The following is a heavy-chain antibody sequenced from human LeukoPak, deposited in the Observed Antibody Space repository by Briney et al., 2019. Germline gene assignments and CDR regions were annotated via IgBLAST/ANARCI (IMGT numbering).Heavy chain of an antibody. J-gene: IGHJ6*03. Sequence: GASVKVSCKASGYTFTGYYMHWVRQAPGQGLEWMGWINPNSGGTNYAQKFQGRVTMTRNTSISTAYMELSSLRSEDTAVYYCAKSGGSSWYGYYYYYMDVWGKGTTVTISS. CDR1: GYTFTGYY. CDR3: AKSGGSSWYGYYYYYMDV. V-gene: IGHV1-2*02. D-gene: IGHD6-13*01. CDR2: INPNSGGT.